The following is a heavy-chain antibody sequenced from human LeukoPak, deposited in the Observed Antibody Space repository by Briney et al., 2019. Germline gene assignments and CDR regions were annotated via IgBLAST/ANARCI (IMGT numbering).Heavy chain of an antibody. D-gene: IGHD3-22*01. Sequence: PGGSLRLSCVASGFTFSSYAMSWVRQAPGKGLEWVSSVSDSGATTYYADSVKGRFTISRDNSKNTLYLQMNNLTAEDTAVYYCAKGYYDSSGSSYFDYWGQGTLVTVSS. V-gene: IGHV3-23*01. CDR3: AKGYYDSSGSSYFDY. J-gene: IGHJ4*02. CDR1: GFTFSSYA. CDR2: VSDSGATT.